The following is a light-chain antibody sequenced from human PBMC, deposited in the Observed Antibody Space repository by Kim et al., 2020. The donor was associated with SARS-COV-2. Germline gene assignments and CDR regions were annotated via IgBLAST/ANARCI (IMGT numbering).Light chain of an antibody. J-gene: IGLJ2*01. CDR2: SNN. CDR3: AAWDDSLNGVV. V-gene: IGLV1-44*01. Sequence: ELIQPPSASGTPGQRVTISCSGSSSNIGSNTVNWYQQLPGTAPKLLIYSNNQRPSGVPDRFSGSKSGTSASLAISGLQSEDEADYYCAAWDDSLNGVVFGGGTQLTVL. CDR1: SSNIGSNT.